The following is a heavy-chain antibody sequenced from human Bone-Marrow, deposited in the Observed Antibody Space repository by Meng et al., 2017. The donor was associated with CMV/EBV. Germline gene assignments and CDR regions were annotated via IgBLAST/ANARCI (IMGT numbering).Heavy chain of an antibody. CDR1: GFTVITTY. D-gene: IGHD3-10*01. CDR2: IYSGGGI. CDR3: ARDNSIITPYYFDY. Sequence: GGSLRLSCAASGFTVITTYMSWVRQAPGKGLEWVSLIYSGGGIHYADSVKGRFTISRDNFTNTLYLQMRSLRPEDTAVYYCARDNSIITPYYFDYWGQGTLVTVSS. V-gene: IGHV3-66*02. J-gene: IGHJ4*02.